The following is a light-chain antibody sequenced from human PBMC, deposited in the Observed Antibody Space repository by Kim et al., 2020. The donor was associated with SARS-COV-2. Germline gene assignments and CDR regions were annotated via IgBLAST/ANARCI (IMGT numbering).Light chain of an antibody. J-gene: IGLJ7*01. V-gene: IGLV3-19*01. CDR2: GKN. Sequence: SSELTQDPIVSVALGQTDRITCQGDSIRSYYATRYQQKPGKAPLLVIYGKNNRPSGIPDRFSGSSSGNTASLTIIRTQAGDEANYYFNSRDSNYKVLLGGGTQLTVL. CDR1: SIRSYY. CDR3: NSRDSNYKVL.